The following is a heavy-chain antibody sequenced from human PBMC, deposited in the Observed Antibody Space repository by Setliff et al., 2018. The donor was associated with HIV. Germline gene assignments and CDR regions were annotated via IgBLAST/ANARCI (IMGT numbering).Heavy chain of an antibody. CDR1: GYAFDNYW. D-gene: IGHD2-21*02. V-gene: IGHV5-51*01. Sequence: GESLKISCRASGYAFDNYWIGWVRQMPGKGLEWMGVIYPGDPVTRYGPSFQGQVTISADRSISTAYLQWSSLRASDTAVYYCAKRRRAPGTADLEAFWGQGTLVTVSS. J-gene: IGHJ4*02. CDR2: IYPGDPVT. CDR3: AKRRRAPGTADLEAF.